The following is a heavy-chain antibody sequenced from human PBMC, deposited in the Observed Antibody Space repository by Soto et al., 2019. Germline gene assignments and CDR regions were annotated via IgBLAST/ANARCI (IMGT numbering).Heavy chain of an antibody. CDR1: GGTFSSYA. CDR2: IIPIFGTA. V-gene: IGHV1-69*01. J-gene: IGHJ4*02. D-gene: IGHD4-17*01. CDR3: ARDASDYGDPPYFDY. Sequence: QVQLVQSGAEVKKPGSSVKVSCKASGGTFSSYAISWVRQAPGQGLEWMGGIIPIFGTANYAQKFQGRVTITADESTSTAYMELSSLRSEDTGVYYCARDASDYGDPPYFDYWGQGTLVTVSS.